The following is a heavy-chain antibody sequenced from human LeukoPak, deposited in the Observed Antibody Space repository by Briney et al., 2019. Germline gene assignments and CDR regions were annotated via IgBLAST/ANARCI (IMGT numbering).Heavy chain of an antibody. D-gene: IGHD3-22*01. CDR3: AKVRSENYYDSSGYPAFQH. CDR1: GFTFSSYG. V-gene: IGHV3-30*02. J-gene: IGHJ1*01. Sequence: GGSLRLSCAASGFTFSSYGMHWVRQAPGKGLEWVAFIRYDGSNKYYADSVKGRFTISRDNSKNTLYLQMNSLRAEDTAVYYCAKVRSENYYDSSGYPAFQHWGQGTLVTVSS. CDR2: IRYDGSNK.